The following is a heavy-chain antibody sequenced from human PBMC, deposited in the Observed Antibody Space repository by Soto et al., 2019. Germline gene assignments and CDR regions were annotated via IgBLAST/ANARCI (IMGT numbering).Heavy chain of an antibody. D-gene: IGHD2-2*01. Sequence: SETLSLTCAVSGGSFSGYCWSWIRQPPGKGLEWVGVINHNGSTNYNPYLKSRVTISVDKYKNQFSLKLSSVTAAYTAVYYCARGYMVVLPGVFGQYYYYGMDVWGQGTTVTVSS. J-gene: IGHJ6*02. CDR3: ARGYMVVLPGVFGQYYYYGMDV. CDR1: GGSFSGYC. V-gene: IGHV4-34*01. CDR2: INHNGST.